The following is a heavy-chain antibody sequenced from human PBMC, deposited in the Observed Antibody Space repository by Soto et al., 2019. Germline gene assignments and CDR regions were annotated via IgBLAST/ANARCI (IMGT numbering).Heavy chain of an antibody. V-gene: IGHV1-69*13. D-gene: IGHD3-22*01. J-gene: IGHJ4*02. Sequence: SVKVSCKALRGTFTNYAFSWVRQAPGQGLEWMGGIMPFFGSGNYAQKFQGRINITADESTSSVYLELTSLRSEDTAVYYCARDRAGYYSCFGYWGEGTLVTVSS. CDR1: RGTFTNYA. CDR3: ARDRAGYYSCFGY. CDR2: IMPFFGSG.